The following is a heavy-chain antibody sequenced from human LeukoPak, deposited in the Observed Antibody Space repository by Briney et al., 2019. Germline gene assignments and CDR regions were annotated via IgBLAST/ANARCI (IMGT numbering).Heavy chain of an antibody. D-gene: IGHD1-26*01. CDR2: ISYDGSNK. J-gene: IGHJ4*02. CDR1: GFTFSSYG. Sequence: GGSLRLSCAASGFTFSSYGMHWVRQAPGKGLEWVAVISYDGSNKYYADSVKGRFTISRDNSKNTLYLQMNSLRAEDTAVYYCAKELYSGSYGVDYWGQGTLVTVSS. CDR3: AKELYSGSYGVDY. V-gene: IGHV3-30*18.